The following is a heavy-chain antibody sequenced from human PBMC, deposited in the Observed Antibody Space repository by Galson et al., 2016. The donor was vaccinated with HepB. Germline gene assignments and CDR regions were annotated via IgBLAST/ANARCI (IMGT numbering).Heavy chain of an antibody. D-gene: IGHD2-15*01. V-gene: IGHV5-10-1*01. Sequence: QSGAEVKKPGESLRISCKGSGYSFTNYWITWVRLMPGKGLEWMGTIDPSDSYTNYSPSFQGHVTISADKSISTAYLQWSSLKASDTAMYYCARRSGVAATDYYYYYMDVWGKGTTVTVSS. CDR2: IDPSDSYT. J-gene: IGHJ6*03. CDR1: GYSFTNYW. CDR3: ARRSGVAATDYYYYYMDV.